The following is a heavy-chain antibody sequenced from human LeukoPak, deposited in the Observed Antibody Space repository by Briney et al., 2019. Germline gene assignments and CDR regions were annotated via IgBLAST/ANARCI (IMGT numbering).Heavy chain of an antibody. V-gene: IGHV1-2*02. CDR3: ARGELFSGADVGGDY. CDR1: GYTFTGHY. Sequence: ASVKVSCKASGYTFTGHYMHWVRQAPGQGLEWLGWINPNSGGTNYAQKFQGRVTMTRDTSISTAYMELSRLRSDDTAVYYCARGELFSGADVGGDYWGQGTLVTVSS. CDR2: INPNSGGT. D-gene: IGHD3-3*02. J-gene: IGHJ4*02.